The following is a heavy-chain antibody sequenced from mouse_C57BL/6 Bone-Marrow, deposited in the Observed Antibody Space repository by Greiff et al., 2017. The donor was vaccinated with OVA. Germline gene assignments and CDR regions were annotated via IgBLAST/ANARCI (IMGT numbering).Heavy chain of an antibody. D-gene: IGHD2-4*01. CDR3: ARDDYDRRDAMDY. V-gene: IGHV5-16*01. Sequence: EVQVVESEGGLVQPGSSMKLSCTASGFTFSDYYMAWVRQVPEKGLEWVANINYDGSSTYYLDSLKSRFIISRDNAKNILYLQMSSLKSEDTATYYCARDDYDRRDAMDYWDQGTSVTVSS. CDR2: INYDGSST. CDR1: GFTFSDYY. J-gene: IGHJ4*01.